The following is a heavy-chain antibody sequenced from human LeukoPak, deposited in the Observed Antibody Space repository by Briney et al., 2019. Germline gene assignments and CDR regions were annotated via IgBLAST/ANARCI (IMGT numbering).Heavy chain of an antibody. CDR2: IWYDGSNK. CDR1: GFTFSSYG. CDR3: ARGDYGELHSPDY. J-gene: IGHJ4*02. D-gene: IGHD4-17*01. V-gene: IGHV3-33*01. Sequence: PGGSLRLSCAASGFTFSSYGMHWVRQAPGKGLEWVAVIWYDGSNKYYADSVKGRFTISRDNSKNTLYLQMNSLRAEDTAVYYCARGDYGELHSPDYWGQGTLVTVSS.